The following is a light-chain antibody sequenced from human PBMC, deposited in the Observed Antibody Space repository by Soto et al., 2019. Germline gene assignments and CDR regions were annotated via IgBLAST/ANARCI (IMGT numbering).Light chain of an antibody. V-gene: IGKV1-5*03. CDR1: QNIDDY. J-gene: IGKJ4*01. CDR2: RAS. CDR3: QQYVSYPIT. Sequence: DIQMTQSPSTLSAFIGDRVTITCRASQNIDDYLGWHQQIPGRAPKVLIYRASNLESGVPSRFSGSGSGTEITLTISSLQPDDSATYYCQQYVSYPITFGGGTKVEVK.